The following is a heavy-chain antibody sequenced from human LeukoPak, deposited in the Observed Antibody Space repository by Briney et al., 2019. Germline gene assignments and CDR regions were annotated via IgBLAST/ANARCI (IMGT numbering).Heavy chain of an antibody. CDR1: AYTFTDYY. Sequence: VASVKVSCMASAYTFTDYYIHWLRQAPGQGLEWMGWINPNSGGTNYAPKFQGLVTMSTDTSITTAYMELNRLVSDDTAVYYCARTKPPCTSCLLLDYWGQGTLVTVSS. CDR2: INPNSGGT. CDR3: ARTKPPCTSCLLLDY. V-gene: IGHV1-2*02. J-gene: IGHJ4*02. D-gene: IGHD2-2*01.